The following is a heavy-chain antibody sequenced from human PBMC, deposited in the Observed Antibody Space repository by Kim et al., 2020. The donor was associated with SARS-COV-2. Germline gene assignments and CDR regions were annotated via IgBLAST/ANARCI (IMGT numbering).Heavy chain of an antibody. Sequence: GGSLRLSCAASGFTFSSYEMNWVRQAPGKGLEWVSYISSSGSTIYYADSVKGRFTISRDNAKNSLYLQMNSLRAEDTAVYYCARATPSVTIFGVVTFDYWGQGTLVTVSS. CDR2: ISSSGSTI. D-gene: IGHD3-3*01. V-gene: IGHV3-48*03. CDR1: GFTFSSYE. CDR3: ARATPSVTIFGVVTFDY. J-gene: IGHJ4*02.